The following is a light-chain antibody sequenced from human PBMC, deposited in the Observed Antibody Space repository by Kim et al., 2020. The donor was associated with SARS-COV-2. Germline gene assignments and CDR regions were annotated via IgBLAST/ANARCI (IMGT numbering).Light chain of an antibody. CDR3: NSADSSGDHYV. J-gene: IGLJ1*01. CDR2: DEN. Sequence: ALGQTVRITCQGDSLIRYHASWYQQKPGQATVLVIYDENNRPSGIPDRFSGSTSGSTSFLTITGARAEDEADYYCNSADSSGDHYVFGTGTKVTVL. CDR1: SLIRYH. V-gene: IGLV3-19*01.